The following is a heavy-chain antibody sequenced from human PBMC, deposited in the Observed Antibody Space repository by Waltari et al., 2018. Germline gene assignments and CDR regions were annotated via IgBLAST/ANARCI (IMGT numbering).Heavy chain of an antibody. J-gene: IGHJ3*01. D-gene: IGHD5-12*01. V-gene: IGHV4-39*01. CDR3: ATYIGASLGTAAFDV. CDR2: LSYSGAT. CDR1: GVSITSDRHY. Sequence: QLQLQESGPGLVKPSETLSLTCSVSGVSITSDRHYWGWIRQPPGQGLEWIATLSYSGATYSSPSLKSRVTISRDTSKKQVSLQLSSVTAADTAVYYCATYIGASLGTAAFDVWGQGTMVTVSS.